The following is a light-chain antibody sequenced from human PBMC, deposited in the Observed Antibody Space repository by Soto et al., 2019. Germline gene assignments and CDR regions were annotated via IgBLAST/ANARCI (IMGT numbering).Light chain of an antibody. V-gene: IGKV1-13*02. CDR1: QDIRSA. CDR2: DAS. J-gene: IGKJ5*01. CDR3: QQFKSYLIT. Sequence: AIQLTQSPSSLSASVGDRVTITCRASQDIRSALAWYQQKPGKTPKLLIYDASSLESGVPSRFSGSGSATDFSLTISSLQPEDFATYYCQQFKSYLITFGQGTRLEIE.